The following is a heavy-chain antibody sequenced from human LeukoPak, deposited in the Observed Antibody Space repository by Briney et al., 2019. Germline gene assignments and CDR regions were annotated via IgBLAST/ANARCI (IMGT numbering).Heavy chain of an antibody. Sequence: GGSLRLSCTASGFTFGDYAMSWVRQAPGKGLEWVGFIRSKAYGGTTEYAASVKGRFTISRDDSKSIAYLQMNSLKTEDTAVYYCTRDTAHYYDSSGYYAYGGQGTLVTVSS. V-gene: IGHV3-49*04. J-gene: IGHJ4*02. CDR3: TRDTAHYYDSSGYYAY. CDR1: GFTFGDYA. D-gene: IGHD3-22*01. CDR2: IRSKAYGGTT.